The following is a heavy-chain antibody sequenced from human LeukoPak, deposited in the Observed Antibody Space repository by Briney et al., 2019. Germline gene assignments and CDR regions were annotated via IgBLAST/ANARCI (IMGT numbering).Heavy chain of an antibody. Sequence: GSLRLSCAASGFTFSSYWMSWIRQPPGKGLEWLGFISYSGSTNDNPSLKSRVTMSVDTSKNQFSLKVISVTAADTAVYFCASGPYGSSWLRWVWGQGTLVTVSS. V-gene: IGHV4-59*08. CDR3: ASGPYGSSWLRWV. D-gene: IGHD6-13*01. CDR1: GFTFSSYW. CDR2: ISYSGST. J-gene: IGHJ4*02.